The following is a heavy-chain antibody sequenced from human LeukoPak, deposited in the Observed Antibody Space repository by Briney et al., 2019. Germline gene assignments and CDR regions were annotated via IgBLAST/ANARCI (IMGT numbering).Heavy chain of an antibody. CDR3: ARERAYYDSSGYLDY. CDR1: DGSISSGSYY. D-gene: IGHD3-22*01. V-gene: IGHV4-61*02. Sequence: PSQTLSLTCTVSDGSISSGSYYWSWIRQPAGKGLEWIGRIYTSGSTNYNPSLKSRVTISVDTSKNQFSLKLSSVTAADTAVYYCARERAYYDSSGYLDYWGQGTLVTVSS. CDR2: IYTSGST. J-gene: IGHJ4*02.